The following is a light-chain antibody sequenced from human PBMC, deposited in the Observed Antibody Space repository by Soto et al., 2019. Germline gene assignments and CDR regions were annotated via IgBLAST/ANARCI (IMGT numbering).Light chain of an antibody. J-gene: IGKJ2*02. CDR2: GAS. CDR3: QQYGTSPPCT. CDR1: QSFSNY. Sequence: EIVLTQSPGTLSLSPGERATLSCRASQSFSNYLAWYQQKPGQAPRLLIYGASNRATGTADRFSGSGSGTDFTLTISRLEPEDFAVYYCQQYGTSPPCTFGQGTKLEIK. V-gene: IGKV3-20*01.